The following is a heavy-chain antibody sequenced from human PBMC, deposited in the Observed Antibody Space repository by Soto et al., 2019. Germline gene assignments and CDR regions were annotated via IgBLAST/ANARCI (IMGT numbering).Heavy chain of an antibody. V-gene: IGHV1-58*01. J-gene: IGHJ4*02. Sequence: SVKGSCKAAGFTFTSAAVHRVRQARGQRLEWIGWIVVGSGNTNYAKKFQERVTITRDMSTSTAYMELSSLRSEVTAVYYRAADVDYYGGSGYFFWGQGTLVTGSS. CDR1: GFTFTSAA. CDR2: IVVGSGNT. CDR3: AADVDYYGGSGYFF. D-gene: IGHD3-22*01.